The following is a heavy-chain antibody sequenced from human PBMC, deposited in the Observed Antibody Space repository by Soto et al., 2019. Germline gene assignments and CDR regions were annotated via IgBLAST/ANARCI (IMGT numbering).Heavy chain of an antibody. CDR2: ISGSGGST. J-gene: IGHJ5*02. V-gene: IGHV3-23*01. Sequence: KGLEWVSAISGSGGSTYYADSVKGRFTISRDNSKNTLYLQMNSLRAEDTAVYYCAKDAAPSKITIFGVVAYNWFDPWGQGTLVTVSS. D-gene: IGHD3-3*01. CDR3: AKDAAPSKITIFGVVAYNWFDP.